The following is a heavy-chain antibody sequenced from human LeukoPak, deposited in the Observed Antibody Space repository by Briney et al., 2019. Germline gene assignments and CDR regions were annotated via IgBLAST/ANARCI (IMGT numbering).Heavy chain of an antibody. V-gene: IGHV3-30*18. Sequence: PGGSLRLSCAASGFTFSSYAMSWVRQAQAKGLEWVAVISYDGSNKYYADSVKGRFTISRDNSKNTLYLQMNSLRAEDTAVYYCAKASRSTSIDYWGQGTLVTVSS. CDR3: AKASRSTSIDY. J-gene: IGHJ4*02. CDR2: ISYDGSNK. CDR1: GFTFSSYA. D-gene: IGHD5/OR15-5a*01.